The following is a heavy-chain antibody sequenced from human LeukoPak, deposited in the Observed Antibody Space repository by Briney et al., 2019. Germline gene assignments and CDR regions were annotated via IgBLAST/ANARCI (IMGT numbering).Heavy chain of an antibody. CDR3: ARASIVGAKRTRSGAFDL. V-gene: IGHV4-34*01. D-gene: IGHD1-26*01. CDR2: INHSGSS. Sequence: SETLSLTCAFYGGSFSGYYWNWIRQPPGKGLEWIGEINHSGSSNYNPSLKSRITISVDTSKNQFSLNLSSVTAADTAVYYCARASIVGAKRTRSGAFDLWGQGTMVTVSS. CDR1: GGSFSGYY. J-gene: IGHJ3*01.